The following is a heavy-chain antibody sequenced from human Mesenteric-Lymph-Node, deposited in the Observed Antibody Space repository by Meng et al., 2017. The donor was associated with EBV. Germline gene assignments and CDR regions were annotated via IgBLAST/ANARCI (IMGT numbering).Heavy chain of an antibody. D-gene: IGHD2-21*01. CDR1: GYTFTNYG. CDR3: ARVEVGITSGDY. Sequence: AQLGQSGGEVKKPGASVKVSCKASGYTFTNYGITGVRQAPGQGLEWMGWINAYNGDTNYAQTLQGRVTMTTDTSTSTAYMELRSLRSDDTAVYYCARVEVGITSGDYWGQGTLVTVSS. V-gene: IGHV1-18*01. J-gene: IGHJ4*02. CDR2: INAYNGDT.